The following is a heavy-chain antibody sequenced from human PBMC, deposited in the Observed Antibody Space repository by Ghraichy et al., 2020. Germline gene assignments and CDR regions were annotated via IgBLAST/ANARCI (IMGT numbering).Heavy chain of an antibody. CDR2: INHSGST. Sequence: SETLSLTCAVYGGSFSGYYWSWIRQPPGKGLEWIGEINHSGSTNYNPSLKSRVTISVDTSKNQFSLKLSSGTAADTAVDYWARGPLGLFDPWGQGTLVTVSS. CDR1: GGSFSGYY. J-gene: IGHJ5*02. V-gene: IGHV4-34*01. D-gene: IGHD7-27*01. CDR3: ARGPLGLFDP.